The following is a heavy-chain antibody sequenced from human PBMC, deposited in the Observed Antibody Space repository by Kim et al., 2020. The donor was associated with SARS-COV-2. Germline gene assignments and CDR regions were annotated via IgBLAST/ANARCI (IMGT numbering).Heavy chain of an antibody. Sequence: GGSLRLSCAASGFVSSKFGMNWVRQAPGKGLEWVSCINTNSGYIYYAYSVKGRFTISRDNTKNSLYLQMNSLRPEDTALYYCARGNYDGSGYYY. CDR2: INTNSGYI. CDR1: GFVSSKFG. D-gene: IGHD3-22*01. V-gene: IGHV3-21*01. J-gene: IGHJ6*01. CDR3: ARGNYDGSGYYY.